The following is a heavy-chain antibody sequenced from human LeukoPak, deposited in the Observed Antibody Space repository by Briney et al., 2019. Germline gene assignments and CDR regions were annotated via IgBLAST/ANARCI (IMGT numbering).Heavy chain of an antibody. Sequence: SVKVSCKASGGTFSSYAISWVRQAPGQGLEWMGGIIPIFGTANYAQKFQGRVTITADESTSTAYMELSSLRSEDTAVYYCARVNYYGSGSYYNQLTTTTGSNGYYGMDVWGQGTTVTVSS. CDR1: GGTFSSYA. J-gene: IGHJ6*02. CDR2: IIPIFGTA. CDR3: ARVNYYGSGSYYNQLTTTTGSNGYYGMDV. D-gene: IGHD3-10*01. V-gene: IGHV1-69*13.